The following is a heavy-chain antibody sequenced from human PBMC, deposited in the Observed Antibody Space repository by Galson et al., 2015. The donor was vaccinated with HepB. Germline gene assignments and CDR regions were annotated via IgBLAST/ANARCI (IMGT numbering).Heavy chain of an antibody. J-gene: IGHJ4*02. D-gene: IGHD6-13*01. V-gene: IGHV1-3*01. CDR1: GYTFTHYG. CDR3: AREGIAAPANPVDY. CDR2: INAGNGNT. Sequence: SVKVSCKASGYTFTHYGIHWVRQAPGQRLEWMGWINAGNGNTKYSQKFQDRVTITRDTSASTAYMELSSLRSEDTAVYYCAREGIAAPANPVDYWGQGTQVTVSS.